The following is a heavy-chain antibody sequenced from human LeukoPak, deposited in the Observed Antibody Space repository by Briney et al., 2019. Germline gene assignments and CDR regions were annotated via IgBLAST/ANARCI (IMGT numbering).Heavy chain of an antibody. CDR3: ASGTYRLGDY. CDR1: GFSFSTYA. V-gene: IGHV3-23*01. Sequence: GSLRLSRAASGFSFSTYAMSWVRQAPGKGLEWVSGISGSGVDTHYADSVKGRFRISRDNSKNTLYLQLNSLRAEDTAVYYCASGTYRLGDYWGLGTLVTVSS. CDR2: ISGSGVDT. D-gene: IGHD3-10*01. J-gene: IGHJ4*02.